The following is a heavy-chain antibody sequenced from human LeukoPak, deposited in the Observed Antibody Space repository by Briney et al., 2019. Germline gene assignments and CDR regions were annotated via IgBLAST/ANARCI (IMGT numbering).Heavy chain of an antibody. CDR2: IYHSGST. D-gene: IGHD3-10*01. CDR3: ARGNRQLAYYGSGSRLPYDY. J-gene: IGHJ4*02. CDR1: GGSISSSNW. Sequence: SETLSLTCAVSGGSISSSNWWSWVRQPPGKGLEWIGEIYHSGSTYYNPSLKSRVTISVDTSKNQFSLKLSSVTAADTAVYYCARGNRQLAYYGSGSRLPYDYWGQGSLVTVSS. V-gene: IGHV4-4*02.